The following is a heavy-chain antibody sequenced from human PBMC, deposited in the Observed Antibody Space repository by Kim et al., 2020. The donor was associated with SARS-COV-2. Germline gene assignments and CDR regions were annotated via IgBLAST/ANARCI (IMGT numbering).Heavy chain of an antibody. CDR3: TSNNSRAFLSGFMVV. J-gene: IGHJ3*01. D-gene: IGHD3-3*01. Sequence: GGSLRLSCEASGFTFSDYAMNWVRQAPGKGLEWVAATIDSGVSTYYADSVKGRFTISRDNSRNTLFLQMHSLRAEDTATYYCTSNNSRAFLSGFMVVWG. CDR1: GFTFSDYA. V-gene: IGHV3-23*01. CDR2: TIDSGVST.